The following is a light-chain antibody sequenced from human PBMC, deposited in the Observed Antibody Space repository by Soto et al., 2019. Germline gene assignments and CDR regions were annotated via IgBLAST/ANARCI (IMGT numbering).Light chain of an antibody. V-gene: IGKV3-15*01. J-gene: IGKJ4*01. CDR3: HQYNNWLALT. CDR1: QTVSSN. Sequence: EIVMTQSPATLSVSPGERATLSCMASQTVSSNLAWYQQKPGQAPRLLIYDASTRATGIPVRFRGSGSGTEFTLTISSLQSEDSAVYYCHQYNNWLALTFGGGTKVDIK. CDR2: DAS.